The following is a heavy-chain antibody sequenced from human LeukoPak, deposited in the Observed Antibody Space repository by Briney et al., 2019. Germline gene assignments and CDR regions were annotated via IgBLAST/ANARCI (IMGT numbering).Heavy chain of an antibody. Sequence: SGPTLVNPTQTLTLTCTFSGFSLSTSGVGVGWIRQPPGKALEWLALIYWDDDKRYSPSLKSGPTITKDTSKNQVVLTMTNMDPVDAATYYCAHTGILTGYIPLYYFDYWGQGTLVTVSS. J-gene: IGHJ4*02. V-gene: IGHV2-5*02. CDR1: GFSLSTSGVG. CDR3: AHTGILTGYIPLYYFDY. D-gene: IGHD3-9*01. CDR2: IYWDDDK.